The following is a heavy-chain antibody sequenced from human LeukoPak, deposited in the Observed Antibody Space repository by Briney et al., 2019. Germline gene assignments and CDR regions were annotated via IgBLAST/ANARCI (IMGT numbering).Heavy chain of an antibody. J-gene: IGHJ4*02. CDR1: GYTFTNYG. CDR2: ISAYNGNT. V-gene: IGHV1-18*01. Sequence: GASVTVSFKASGYTFTNYGISWVRQAPGQGLEWMGWISAYNGNTNYAQKLQGRVTMTTDTSTSTAYMELRSLRSDDTAVYYCASAKEEYSSSSALDYWAREPWSPSPQ. CDR3: ASAKEEYSSSSALDY. D-gene: IGHD6-6*01.